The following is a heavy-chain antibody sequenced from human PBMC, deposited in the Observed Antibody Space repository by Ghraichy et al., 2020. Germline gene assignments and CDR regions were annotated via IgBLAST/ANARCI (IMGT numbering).Heavy chain of an antibody. Sequence: LLLTCAASGFTFSSYDMHWVRQATGKGLEWVSAIGTAGDTYYPGSVKGRFTISRENAKNSLYLQMNSLRAGDTAVYYCARARDRYSSSWYGPDGMDVWGQGTTVTVSS. CDR1: GFTFSSYD. CDR3: ARARDRYSSSWYGPDGMDV. CDR2: IGTAGDT. J-gene: IGHJ6*02. D-gene: IGHD6-13*01. V-gene: IGHV3-13*01.